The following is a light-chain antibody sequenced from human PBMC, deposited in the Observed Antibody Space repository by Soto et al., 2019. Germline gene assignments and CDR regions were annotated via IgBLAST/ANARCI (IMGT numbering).Light chain of an antibody. CDR3: SSYTSSTSLYV. V-gene: IGLV2-14*01. J-gene: IGLJ1*01. CDR1: SSDVGGYTY. Sequence: QAARTAPSTVSVYPRQSVTISCTGASSDVGGYTYVSWYQQHPGKAPKLMIYEVNNRPSGVSNRFSGSKSGNTASLTISGLQAEDEADYYCSSYTSSTSLYVFGTGTQVTV. CDR2: EVN.